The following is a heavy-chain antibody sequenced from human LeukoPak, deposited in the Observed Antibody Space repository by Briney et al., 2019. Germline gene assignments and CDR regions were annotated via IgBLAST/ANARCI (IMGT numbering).Heavy chain of an antibody. CDR3: ARDGSWCSSTSCYTTNYYYYGMDV. J-gene: IGHJ6*02. Sequence: GGSLRLSCEASGFTFSSYAMSWVRQAPGKGLEWVSAISGSGGSTYYADSVKGRFTISRDNSKNTLYLQMNSLRAEDTAVYYCARDGSWCSSTSCYTTNYYYYGMDVWGQGTTVTVSS. CDR2: ISGSGGST. CDR1: GFTFSSYA. V-gene: IGHV3-23*01. D-gene: IGHD2-2*02.